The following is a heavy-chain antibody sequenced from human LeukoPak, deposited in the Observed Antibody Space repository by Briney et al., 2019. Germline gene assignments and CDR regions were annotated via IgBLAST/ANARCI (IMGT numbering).Heavy chain of an antibody. CDR2: INPNSGGT. V-gene: IGHV1-2*02. D-gene: IGHD3-10*01. Sequence: ASVKVSCKASGYTFNDYYMNWVRQAPGQGLEWMGWINPNSGGTNYAQKFQGRVTMTRDTSISTAYMEVSKVRSDDKAVYYCASFGPGKYYRFDSWGQGTLVTVSS. CDR1: GYTFNDYY. J-gene: IGHJ4*02. CDR3: ASFGPGKYYRFDS.